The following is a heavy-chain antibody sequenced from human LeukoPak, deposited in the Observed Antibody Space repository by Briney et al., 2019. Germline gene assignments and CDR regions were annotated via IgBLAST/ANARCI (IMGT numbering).Heavy chain of an antibody. CDR1: GGTFSSYA. Sequence: ASVKVSCKASGGTFSSYAISWVRQAPGQGLEWMGGIIPIFGTANYAQKFQGRVTITADKSTSTAYMELSSLRSEDTAVYYCARNGPSSMQAGAFDIWGQGTMVTVSS. CDR2: IIPIFGTA. D-gene: IGHD2-2*01. J-gene: IGHJ3*02. V-gene: IGHV1-69*06. CDR3: ARNGPSSMQAGAFDI.